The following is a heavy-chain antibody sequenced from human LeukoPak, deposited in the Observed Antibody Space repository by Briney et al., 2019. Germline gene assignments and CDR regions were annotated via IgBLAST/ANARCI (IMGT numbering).Heavy chain of an antibody. Sequence: ASVKVSCKASGYTFTSYDINWVRQATGQGLEWMGWMNPNSGNTGYAQKFQGRVAMTRNTSISTAYMELSSLRSEGTAVYYCARFSGRFGELGYYYGMDVWGQGATVTVSS. CDR2: MNPNSGNT. CDR3: ARFSGRFGELGYYYGMDV. CDR1: GYTFTSYD. D-gene: IGHD3-10*01. J-gene: IGHJ6*02. V-gene: IGHV1-8*01.